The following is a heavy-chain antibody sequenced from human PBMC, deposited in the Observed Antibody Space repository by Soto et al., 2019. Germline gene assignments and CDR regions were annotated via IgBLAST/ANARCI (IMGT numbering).Heavy chain of an antibody. CDR1: GFTFSSYG. CDR2: ISYDGSNK. J-gene: IGHJ2*01. V-gene: IGHV3-30*18. Sequence: GGSLSLSCAASGFTFSSYGMHWVRPAPGKGLEWVAVISYDGSNKYYADSVKGRFTISRDNSKNTLYLQMNSLRAEDTAVYCCEKDHRTRVTDWYFDLWGRGTLVTVSS. D-gene: IGHD5-18*01. CDR3: EKDHRTRVTDWYFDL.